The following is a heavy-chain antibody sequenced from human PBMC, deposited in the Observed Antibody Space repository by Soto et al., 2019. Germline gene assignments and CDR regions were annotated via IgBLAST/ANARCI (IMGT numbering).Heavy chain of an antibody. V-gene: IGHV1-69*01. CDR2: ILPMFGTP. D-gene: IGHD5-12*01. CDR1: GVTFNRQD. Sequence: QVQLVQSGAEVKKPGSSVKVSCKASGVTFNRQDMRWVRQAPGQGLEWMGGILPMFGTPHYAEKFQDRVTITADESTGTAYLELSSLTSEDTAVYYCATSEGRGGYSFDYWGPGTLVTVS. J-gene: IGHJ4*02. CDR3: ATSEGRGGYSFDY.